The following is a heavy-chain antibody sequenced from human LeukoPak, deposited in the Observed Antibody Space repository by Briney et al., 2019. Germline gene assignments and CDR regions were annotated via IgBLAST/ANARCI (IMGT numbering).Heavy chain of an antibody. CDR2: INWNGGST. V-gene: IGHV3-20*03. J-gene: IGHJ4*02. CDR1: GFTFDDYG. D-gene: IGHD5-12*01. CDR3: ARDRRYSGYRNWFYSYGEIYDY. Sequence: GGSLRLSFAASGFTFDDYGMSWVRQAPGKGLEWVPGINWNGGSTGYADSVKGRFTISRDNAKNSLYLQMNSLRAEDTALYYCARDRRYSGYRNWFYSYGEIYDYWGQGTLVTVSS.